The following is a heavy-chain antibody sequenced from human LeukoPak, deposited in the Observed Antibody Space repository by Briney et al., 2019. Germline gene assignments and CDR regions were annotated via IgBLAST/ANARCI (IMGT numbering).Heavy chain of an antibody. CDR3: TAGTGYSDHDY. CDR1: GFPFNKAW. V-gene: IGHV3-15*01. D-gene: IGHD5-12*01. CDR2: TKSITDGGTT. J-gene: IGHJ4*02. Sequence: GGPLRLSCAASGFPFNKAWMSWVRQAPGKGREWVGRTKSITDGGTTDYAAPVKGRFTISRDDSENRLYLQMNSLKTEDTAVYYCTAGTGYSDHDYWGQGTLVTVSS.